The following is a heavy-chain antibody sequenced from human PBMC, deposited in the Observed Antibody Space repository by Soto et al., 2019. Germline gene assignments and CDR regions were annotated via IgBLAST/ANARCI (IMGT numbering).Heavy chain of an antibody. D-gene: IGHD6-19*01. J-gene: IGHJ6*02. CDR2: IIPIFGTT. V-gene: IGHV1-69*12. CDR1: GGTFSSYA. CDR3: ARDREVDWLVRGAGRYYDMDV. Sequence: QVQLVQSGAEVKKPGSSVKVSCKASGGTFSSYAISWVRQAPGQGLEWMGGIIPIFGTTNYAQKFQGRVTITADESTNTAYMELSGLRSEDTAVYYCARDREVDWLVRGAGRYYDMDVWGQGTTVTVSS.